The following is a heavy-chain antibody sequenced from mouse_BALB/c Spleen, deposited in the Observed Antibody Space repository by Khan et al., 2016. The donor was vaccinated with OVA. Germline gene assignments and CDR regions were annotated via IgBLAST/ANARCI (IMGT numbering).Heavy chain of an antibody. D-gene: IGHD1-1*01. J-gene: IGHJ4*01. CDR2: ISYSCST. V-gene: IGHV3-2*02. CDR1: GYSITSGYA. CDR3: ARKNYYGYAMDY. Sequence: VQLKESGPGLVKPSQSLSLTCTVTGYSITSGYAWNWIRQFPGNKLEWMGYISYSCSTSYNPSLRSRISITRNTSKNQFFLQLNSVTTEDTATYYCARKNYYGYAMDYWGQGTSVTVSS.